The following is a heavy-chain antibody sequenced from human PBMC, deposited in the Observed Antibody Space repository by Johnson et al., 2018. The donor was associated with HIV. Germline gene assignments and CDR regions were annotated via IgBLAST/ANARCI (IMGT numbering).Heavy chain of an antibody. D-gene: IGHD6-13*01. CDR2: ISYDGSNT. J-gene: IGHJ3*01. Sequence: QVQLVESGGGVVQPGRSLRLSCAASGFTFISYAMHWVRQAPGKGLEWVAVISYDGSNTYYADSVRGRFTISRDNSKNTLYLQMSSLKVEDTAMYYCARDGESQQLPLGDAFDVWGQGTMVIVSS. CDR1: GFTFISYA. V-gene: IGHV3-30*14. CDR3: ARDGESQQLPLGDAFDV.